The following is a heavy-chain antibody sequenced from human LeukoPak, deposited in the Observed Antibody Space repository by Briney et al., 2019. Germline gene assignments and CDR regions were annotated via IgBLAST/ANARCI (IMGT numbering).Heavy chain of an antibody. V-gene: IGHV4-39*02. CDR1: GGSISSYY. J-gene: IGHJ4*02. CDR3: ARDIVALYYFDY. D-gene: IGHD2-21*01. CDR2: IYYSGST. Sequence: PSETLSLTCTVSGGSISSYYWGWIRQPPGKGLEWIGSIYYSGSTYYNPSLKCRVTISVDTSKNQFSLKLSSVTAADTAVYYCARDIVALYYFDYWGQGTLVTVSS.